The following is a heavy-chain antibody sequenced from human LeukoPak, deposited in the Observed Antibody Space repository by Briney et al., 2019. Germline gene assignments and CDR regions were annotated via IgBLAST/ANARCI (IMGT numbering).Heavy chain of an antibody. J-gene: IGHJ6*03. CDR3: ARSAAMSIGPPYYYYYYMDV. CDR2: ISYDGSNK. CDR1: GFTFSSYA. Sequence: PGGSLRLSCAASGFTFSSYAMHWVRQAPGKGLEWVAVISYDGSNKYYADSVKGRFTISRDNAKNSLYLQMNSLRAEDTAVYYCARSAAMSIGPPYYYYYYMDVWGKGTTVTISS. V-gene: IGHV3-30*04. D-gene: IGHD5-18*01.